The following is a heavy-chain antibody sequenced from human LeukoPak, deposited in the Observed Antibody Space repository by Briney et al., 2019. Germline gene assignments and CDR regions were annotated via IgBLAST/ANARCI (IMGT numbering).Heavy chain of an antibody. CDR1: GESFSAYY. CDR2: INHSGST. J-gene: IGHJ4*02. V-gene: IGHV4-34*01. CDR3: ARGRGIVGATTDYYFDY. Sequence: PSETLSLTCAVYGESFSAYYWSWIRQPPGKGLEWIGEINHSGSTNYNPSLKSRVTISVDTSKNQFSLKLSSVTAADTAVYYCARGRGIVGATTDYYFDYWGQGTLVTVSS. D-gene: IGHD1-26*01.